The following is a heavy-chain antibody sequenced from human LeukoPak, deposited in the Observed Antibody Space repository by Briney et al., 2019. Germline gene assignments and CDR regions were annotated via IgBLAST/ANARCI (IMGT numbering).Heavy chain of an antibody. J-gene: IGHJ4*02. Sequence: EGSLRLSCAASGFTFSSYAMSWVRQAPGKGLEWVSAISGSGGSTYYADSVKGRFTISRDNSKNTLYLQMNSLRAEDTAVYYCAKAGGVWGTFDYWGQGTLVTVSS. V-gene: IGHV3-23*01. CDR2: ISGSGGST. CDR3: AKAGGVWGTFDY. CDR1: GFTFSSYA. D-gene: IGHD3-16*01.